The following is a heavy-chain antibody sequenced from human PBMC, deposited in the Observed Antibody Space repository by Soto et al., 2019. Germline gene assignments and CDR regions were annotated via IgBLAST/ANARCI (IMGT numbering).Heavy chain of an antibody. Sequence: GGSLRLSCAASGFTFSSYGMHWVRQAPGKGLEWVAVIWYDGSNKYYADSVKGRFTISRDNSKNTLYLQMNSLRAEDTAVYYCARDLEFSSGWYDYWGQGTLVTVSS. J-gene: IGHJ4*02. V-gene: IGHV3-33*01. CDR2: IWYDGSNK. CDR3: ARDLEFSSGWYDY. D-gene: IGHD6-19*01. CDR1: GFTFSSYG.